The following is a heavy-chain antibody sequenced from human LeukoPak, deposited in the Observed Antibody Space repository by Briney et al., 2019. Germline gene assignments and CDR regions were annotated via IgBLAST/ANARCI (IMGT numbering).Heavy chain of an antibody. Sequence: GGSLRLSCAASGFTFSSYGMHWVRQAPGKGLEWVAFIRYDGSNKYYADSVKGRFTISRDNAKNSLYLQMNSLRAEDTAVYYCAREGGYSYGSLGYWGQGTLVTVSS. J-gene: IGHJ4*02. CDR3: AREGGYSYGSLGY. V-gene: IGHV3-30*02. D-gene: IGHD5-18*01. CDR1: GFTFSSYG. CDR2: IRYDGSNK.